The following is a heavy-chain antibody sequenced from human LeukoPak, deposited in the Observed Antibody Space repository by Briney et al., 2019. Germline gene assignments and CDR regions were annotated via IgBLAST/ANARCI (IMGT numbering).Heavy chain of an antibody. CDR2: MTNSGYTM. Sequence: GGSLRLSCAVSGVTFDDYFMGWVRQAPGKGLEWVAYMTNSGYTMYYADSVSGRFTIYKDNAKNSIYLHMSGMRAEETAVYYCARSRARIAAGVYYFDYWGQGTPVTVS. J-gene: IGHJ4*02. CDR1: GVTFDDYF. D-gene: IGHD6-13*01. CDR3: ARSRARIAAGVYYFDY. V-gene: IGHV3-11*01.